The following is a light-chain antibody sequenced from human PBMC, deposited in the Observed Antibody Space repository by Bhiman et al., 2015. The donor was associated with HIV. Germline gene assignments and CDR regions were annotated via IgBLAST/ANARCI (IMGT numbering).Light chain of an antibody. V-gene: IGLV1-51*01. J-gene: IGLJ2*01. Sequence: QSVLAQPPSVSAAPGQKVTISCSGRTSNIGNYFVSWYQQFPGTAPRLLIYDNDQRPSGIPDRFSGSKSGTSATLAIAGLQTGDEADYYCVSWDTSLTAVVFGGGTKLTVL. CDR1: TSNIGNYF. CDR3: VSWDTSLTAVV. CDR2: DND.